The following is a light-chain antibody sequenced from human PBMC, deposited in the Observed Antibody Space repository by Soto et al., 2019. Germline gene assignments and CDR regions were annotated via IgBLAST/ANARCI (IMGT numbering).Light chain of an antibody. CDR3: QQYNNWPAT. Sequence: EIVMTQSPATLSVSPGERATLSCRASQSVSSNLAWYQQKPGQAPRLLIYGASTRATGIPARFSGSGSGTAFSLTISSLQSEDSAVYHCQQYNNWPATFGQGTKVEI. J-gene: IGKJ1*01. CDR1: QSVSSN. V-gene: IGKV3-15*01. CDR2: GAS.